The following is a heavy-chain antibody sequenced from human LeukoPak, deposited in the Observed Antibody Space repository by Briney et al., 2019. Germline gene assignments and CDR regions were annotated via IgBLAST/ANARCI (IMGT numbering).Heavy chain of an antibody. CDR2: IHNSGTT. CDR3: ARHGGESLVATILYAFDI. V-gene: IGHV4-59*08. D-gene: IGHD5-24*01. J-gene: IGHJ3*02. CDR1: GGSVRSYS. Sequence: SETLSLTCSVSGGSVRSYSWSWIRQPPGKGLEWIGYIHNSGTTNYKPSLKSRVIISVETTKNQFSLKLSSVTAADTAVYYCARHGGESLVATILYAFDIWGQGTMVTVSS.